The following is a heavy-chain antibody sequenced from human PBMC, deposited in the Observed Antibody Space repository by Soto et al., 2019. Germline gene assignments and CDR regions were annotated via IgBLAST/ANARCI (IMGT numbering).Heavy chain of an antibody. J-gene: IGHJ3*02. V-gene: IGHV4-34*01. D-gene: IGHD5-12*01. Sequence: PSETLSLTCAVYGGSFSGYHWSWIRQPPGKGLEWIGEINHSGSTNYNPSLKSRVTISVDTSKNQFSLKLSSVTAADTAVYYCAIHQGVATSGPFDIWGQGTMVIVSS. CDR2: INHSGST. CDR1: GGSFSGYH. CDR3: AIHQGVATSGPFDI.